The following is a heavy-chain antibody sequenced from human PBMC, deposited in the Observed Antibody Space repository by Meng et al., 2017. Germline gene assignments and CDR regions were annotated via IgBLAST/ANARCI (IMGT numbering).Heavy chain of an antibody. Sequence: GESLKISCAASGFTFSSYAMSWVRQAPGKGLEWVSAISGSGGSTYYADSVKGRFTISRDNSKNTLYLQMNSLRAEDTAVYYCATTGRSWYVVSYFDLWGRGTLVTVSS. V-gene: IGHV3-23*01. CDR1: GFTFSSYA. CDR2: ISGSGGST. D-gene: IGHD6-13*01. J-gene: IGHJ2*01. CDR3: ATTGRSWYVVSYFDL.